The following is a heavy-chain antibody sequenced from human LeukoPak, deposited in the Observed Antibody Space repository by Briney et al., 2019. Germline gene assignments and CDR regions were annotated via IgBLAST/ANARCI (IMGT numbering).Heavy chain of an antibody. CDR1: GFTFSSNA. J-gene: IGHJ4*02. CDR2: TSGSDGNT. Sequence: GVSLRLSCAASGFTFSSNAMSWVREVPGKGLKWVSATSGSDGNTYYADSVKGRFTISRDNSKNTLYLQMNSLRAEDTAVYYCASHDFWSGHYTEFDYWGQGTLVTVSS. CDR3: ASHDFWSGHYTEFDY. V-gene: IGHV3-23*01. D-gene: IGHD3-3*01.